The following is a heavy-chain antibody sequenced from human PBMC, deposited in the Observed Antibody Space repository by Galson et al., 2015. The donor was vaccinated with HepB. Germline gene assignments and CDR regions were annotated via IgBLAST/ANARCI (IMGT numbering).Heavy chain of an antibody. CDR3: ARGGDFSWNYFDY. D-gene: IGHD2-21*01. Sequence: SLRLSCAASGFTFSSYAMHWVRQAPGKGLEWVAVMSKDGSNKHYAESVKGRFTISRDNSQNTLSLQMNSLRAEDTAVYYCARGGDFSWNYFDYWGQGTLVTVSS. CDR2: MSKDGSNK. J-gene: IGHJ4*02. CDR1: GFTFSSYA. V-gene: IGHV3-30-3*01.